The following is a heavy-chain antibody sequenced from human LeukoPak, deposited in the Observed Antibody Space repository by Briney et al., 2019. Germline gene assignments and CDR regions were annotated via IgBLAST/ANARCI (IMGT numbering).Heavy chain of an antibody. J-gene: IGHJ3*02. CDR3: ARDPPYDAFDI. CDR2: ISSGSTTI. V-gene: IGHV3-48*04. CDR1: EFTFSSYW. Sequence: GGSLRLSCAASEFTFSSYWMSWVRPAPGKGLEWVSYISSGSTTIYYADSVKGRFTISRDNAKNSVYLLMDSLRVDDTAVYYCARDPPYDAFDIWGQGTMVTVSS.